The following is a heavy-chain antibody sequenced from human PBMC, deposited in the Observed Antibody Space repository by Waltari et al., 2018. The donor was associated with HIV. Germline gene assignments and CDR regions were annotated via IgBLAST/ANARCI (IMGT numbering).Heavy chain of an antibody. J-gene: IGHJ4*02. Sequence: EVQLVESGGGLVQPGGSLRPSCAAHEVTLSRDSLNWCRQAPGKGLEWVSYISSSGSALYYADSVKGRFSISRDNAKNSLYLQLNSLRGEDTAVYYCARDRQFAFDYWGQGTLVTVSS. V-gene: IGHV3-48*01. CDR2: ISSSGSAL. CDR1: EVTLSRDS. D-gene: IGHD2-15*01. CDR3: ARDRQFAFDY.